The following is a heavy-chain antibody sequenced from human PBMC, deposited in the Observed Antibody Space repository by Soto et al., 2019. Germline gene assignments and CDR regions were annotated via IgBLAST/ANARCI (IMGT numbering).Heavy chain of an antibody. J-gene: IGHJ5*02. D-gene: IGHD3-22*01. CDR2: IWYDGSNK. Sequence: PGGSLRLSCAASGFTLSSYGMHWVRQAPGKGLEWVAVIWYDGSNKYYADSVKGRFTISRDNSKNTLYLQMNSLRAEDTAVYYCARVLTMIVVVIVGYWFDPWGQGTLVTVSS. CDR1: GFTLSSYG. CDR3: ARVLTMIVVVIVGYWFDP. V-gene: IGHV3-33*01.